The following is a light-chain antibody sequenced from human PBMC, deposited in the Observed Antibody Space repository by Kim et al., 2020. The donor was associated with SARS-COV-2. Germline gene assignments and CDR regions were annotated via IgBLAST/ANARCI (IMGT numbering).Light chain of an antibody. V-gene: IGKV3D-15*01. CDR1: QSASNN. J-gene: IGKJ1*01. Sequence: VSPGEKATLSCRASQSASNNVAWYYQKPGQPSRVLIYGATTRATGIPARFRGSGFGTEFTLTITSLQSEDFAVYYCQQYNDWRRTFGQGTKVDIK. CDR2: GAT. CDR3: QQYNDWRRT.